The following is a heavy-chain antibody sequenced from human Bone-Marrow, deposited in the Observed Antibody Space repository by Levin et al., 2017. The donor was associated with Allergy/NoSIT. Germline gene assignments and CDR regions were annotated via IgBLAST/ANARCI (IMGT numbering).Heavy chain of an antibody. V-gene: IGHV4-59*01. J-gene: IGHJ6*03. D-gene: IGHD3-9*01. CDR1: GDSLINYY. CDR3: ARFSATGTEAYYYYYMEV. Sequence: SQTLSLTCTVSGDSLINYYWTWIRQPPGKGLEWIGYVYYSGSTSYNPSLKSRVSISTDTSKSQFSLKLNSVTAADTAVYYCARFSATGTEAYYYYYMEVWGRGTTVTVAS. CDR2: VYYSGST.